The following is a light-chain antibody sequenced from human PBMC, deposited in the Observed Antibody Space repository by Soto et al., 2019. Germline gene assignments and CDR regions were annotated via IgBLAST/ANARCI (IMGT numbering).Light chain of an antibody. V-gene: IGLV2-14*01. CDR3: SSYTSSSTRL. Sequence: QSVLTQPASVSGSPGQSITISCTGTSSDVGGYNYVSWYQQHPGKAPKLMIYDVSHRPSGVSNRFSGSKSGSTASLTISGLQTEDEADYYCSSYTSSSTRLFGGGTQLTV. CDR1: SSDVGGYNY. CDR2: DVS. J-gene: IGLJ2*01.